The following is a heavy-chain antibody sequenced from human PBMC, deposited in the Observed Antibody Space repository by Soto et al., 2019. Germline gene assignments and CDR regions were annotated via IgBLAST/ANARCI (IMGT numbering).Heavy chain of an antibody. CDR1: GGTFSSYA. D-gene: IGHD2-2*01. V-gene: IGHV1-69*01. CDR2: IIPIFGTA. Sequence: QVQLVQSGAEVKKPGSSVKVSCKASGGTFSSYAISWVRQAPGQGLEWMGGIIPIFGTANYAQKFQGRVTITADESTSTAYMELSSLRSEDTAVYYCARRDRDIVVVQAAMPNYYYYGMDVWGQGTTVTVPS. CDR3: ARRDRDIVVVQAAMPNYYYYGMDV. J-gene: IGHJ6*02.